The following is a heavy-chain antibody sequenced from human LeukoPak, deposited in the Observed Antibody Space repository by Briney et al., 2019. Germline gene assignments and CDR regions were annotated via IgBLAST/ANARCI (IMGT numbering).Heavy chain of an antibody. D-gene: IGHD6-6*01. V-gene: IGHV3-9*01. J-gene: IGHJ4*02. CDR1: GFTFDDYA. Sequence: GGSLRLSRAASGFTFDDYAMHWVRQAPGKGLEWVSGISWNSGSIGYADSVKGRFTISRDNAKNSLYLQMNSLRAEDTALYYCAKEMGAARLSTFEYWGQGTLVTVSS. CDR2: ISWNSGSI. CDR3: AKEMGAARLSTFEY.